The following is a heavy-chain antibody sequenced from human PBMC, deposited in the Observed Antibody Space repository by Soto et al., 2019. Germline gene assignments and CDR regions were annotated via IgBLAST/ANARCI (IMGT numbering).Heavy chain of an antibody. CDR1: GFTFSSYA. V-gene: IGHV3-30*03. J-gene: IGHJ4*02. CDR3: ARGTIVARQHLDY. CDR2: ISIRGGDE. D-gene: IGHD6-6*01. Sequence: GGSLSLSCAASGFTFSSYAMHWARQAPGKGREGVTVISIRGGDEYYAESVRGRFTISRDDSKNTLYLQMDSLRVEDTAVYYCARGTIVARQHLDYWGQGTLVTVSS.